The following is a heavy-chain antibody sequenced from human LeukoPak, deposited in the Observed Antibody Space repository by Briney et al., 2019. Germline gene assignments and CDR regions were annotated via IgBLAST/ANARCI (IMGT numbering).Heavy chain of an antibody. V-gene: IGHV4-34*01. Sequence: PSETLSLTCAVYGGSFSGYYWSWIRQPPGKGLEWIGEINHSGSTNYNPSLKSRVTISVDTSKNQFSLKLSSVTAADTAVYYCARGRGVVTVASFGYWGQGTLVTVSS. J-gene: IGHJ4*02. D-gene: IGHD2-15*01. CDR2: INHSGST. CDR3: ARGRGVVTVASFGY. CDR1: GGSFSGYY.